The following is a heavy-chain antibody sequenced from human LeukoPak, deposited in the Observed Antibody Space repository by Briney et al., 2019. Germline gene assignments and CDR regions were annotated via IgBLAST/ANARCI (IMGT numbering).Heavy chain of an antibody. CDR1: GGSFSGYY. V-gene: IGHV4-34*01. D-gene: IGHD6-19*01. J-gene: IGHJ3*02. CDR3: ARGFPRYSSGWLRTDAFDI. Sequence: SETLSLTCAVYGGSFSGYYWSWIRQPPGKGLEWIGEINHNGSTNYNPSLKSRVTISVDTSKNQFSLKLSSVTAADTAVYYCARGFPRYSSGWLRTDAFDIWGQGTMVTVSS. CDR2: INHNGST.